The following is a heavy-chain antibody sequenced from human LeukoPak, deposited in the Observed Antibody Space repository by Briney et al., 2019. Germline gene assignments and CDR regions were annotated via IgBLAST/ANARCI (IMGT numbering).Heavy chain of an antibody. D-gene: IGHD6-19*01. CDR2: ISGSGGSR. J-gene: IGHJ4*02. V-gene: IGHV3-23*01. Sequence: AGSLRLSCAASGFTFSSYAMSWVRQAPGQGLEWVSAISGSGGSRYYADSVKGRFTISRDNSKNTLYLQMNSLRAEDTAVYYCAKDKNSGWYRGDFDYWGQGTLVTVSS. CDR3: AKDKNSGWYRGDFDY. CDR1: GFTFSSYA.